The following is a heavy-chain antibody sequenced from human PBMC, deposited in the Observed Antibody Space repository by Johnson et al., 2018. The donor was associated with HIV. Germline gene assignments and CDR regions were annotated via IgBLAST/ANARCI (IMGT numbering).Heavy chain of an antibody. CDR3: AKVAVATAAGGVGLNI. CDR1: GFTVSSNY. V-gene: IGHV3-30*02. D-gene: IGHD6-13*01. J-gene: IGHJ3*02. CDR2: IQYDGTNK. Sequence: QVQLVESGGGLVQPGGSLRLSCAASGFTVSSNYMSWVRQVPGNGLEWVTFIQYDGTNKYYADSVKGRFTISRDNAKHSLYLQMNSLRAEDTAVYYCAKVAVATAAGGVGLNIWGPGTMVTVAS.